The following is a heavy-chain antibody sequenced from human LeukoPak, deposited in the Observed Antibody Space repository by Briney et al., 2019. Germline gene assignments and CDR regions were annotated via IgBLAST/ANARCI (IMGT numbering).Heavy chain of an antibody. CDR2: ISNSGSYS. Sequence: GSLRLSCAASGFIFSTYAMSWVRQAPGKGLEWVSTISNSGSYSYYADSVKDRFTISRDNSKNTLYLQMNSLRAEDTAVYYCAKDLRYSAAAMGRGQGTLVTVSS. V-gene: IGHV3-23*01. CDR3: AKDLRYSAAAMG. CDR1: GFIFSTYA. J-gene: IGHJ4*02. D-gene: IGHD3-16*02.